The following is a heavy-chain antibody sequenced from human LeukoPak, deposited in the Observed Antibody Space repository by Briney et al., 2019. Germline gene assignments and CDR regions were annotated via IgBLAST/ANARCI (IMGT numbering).Heavy chain of an antibody. D-gene: IGHD3-16*02. V-gene: IGHV3-11*04. CDR1: GFTFSDYY. Sequence: PGGSLRLSCAASGFTFSDYYMSWIRQAPGKGREWVSYISSSGSTIYYADSVKGRFTISRDNAKNSLYLQMNSLRAEDTAVYYCARDGLHDYVWGSYRQGTFDYWGQGTLVTVSS. CDR3: ARDGLHDYVWGSYRQGTFDY. CDR2: ISSSGSTI. J-gene: IGHJ4*02.